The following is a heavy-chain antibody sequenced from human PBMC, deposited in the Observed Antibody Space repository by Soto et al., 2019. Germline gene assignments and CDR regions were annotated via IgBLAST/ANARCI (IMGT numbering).Heavy chain of an antibody. CDR2: IIPMFGIA. V-gene: IGHV1-69*02. CDR3: AIYSSGSDC. J-gene: IGHJ4*02. Sequence: QVQLVQSGAEVKKPGSSVKVSCKASGGTFSSYTITWVRQAPGQGLEWMGRIIPMFGIANYAQKFQGRVTITADKSTSTAFMELSSLRSEDTDVYYCAIYSSGSDCWGQGTLVTVSS. D-gene: IGHD6-19*01. CDR1: GGTFSSYT.